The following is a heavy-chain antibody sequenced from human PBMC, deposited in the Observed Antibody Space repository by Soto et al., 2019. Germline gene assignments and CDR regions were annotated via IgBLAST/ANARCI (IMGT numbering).Heavy chain of an antibody. Sequence: ASVKVSCKASGYTFTSYGISWVRQAPGQGLECMGWISAYNGNTNYAQKLQGRVTMTTDTSTSTAYMELRSLRSDDTAVYYCARDVYYDSSGYYYPPPTDYWGQGTLVTVSS. J-gene: IGHJ4*02. CDR2: ISAYNGNT. CDR1: GYTFTSYG. CDR3: ARDVYYDSSGYYYPPPTDY. V-gene: IGHV1-18*01. D-gene: IGHD3-22*01.